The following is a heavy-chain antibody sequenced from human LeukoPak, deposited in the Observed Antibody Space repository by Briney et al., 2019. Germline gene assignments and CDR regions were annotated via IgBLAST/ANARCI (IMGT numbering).Heavy chain of an antibody. CDR2: LSDSGGRI. V-gene: IGHV3-23*01. CDR3: AKAAGHDNRDDSFDI. D-gene: IGHD3-22*01. J-gene: IGHJ3*02. CDR1: GVTFSNSG. Sequence: PGGTLRLSCAASGVTFSNSGMSWVRQAPGKGLEWVSGLSDSGGRIYYPDPVKGRFTISRDNSKNTLYLQMNSLRVEDTALYYCAKAAGHDNRDDSFDIWGQVTLVTVSS.